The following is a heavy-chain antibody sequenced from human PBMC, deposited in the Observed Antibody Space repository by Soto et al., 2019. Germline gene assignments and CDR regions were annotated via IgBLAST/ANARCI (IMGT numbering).Heavy chain of an antibody. CDR3: ARELPPAPGSFREDALDI. Sequence: QVQLVQSGAELKKPGSSVKVSCQASGGTFSNYAISWVRQAPGQGLEWMGKIIPIFGTTNYAQNFRGRVTIPAVEYTNTAYMERSSLRSDDTALYYCARELPPAPGSFREDALDIWGQGTMITVSS. V-gene: IGHV1-69*15. J-gene: IGHJ3*02. CDR1: GGTFSNYA. CDR2: IIPIFGTT. D-gene: IGHD6-13*01.